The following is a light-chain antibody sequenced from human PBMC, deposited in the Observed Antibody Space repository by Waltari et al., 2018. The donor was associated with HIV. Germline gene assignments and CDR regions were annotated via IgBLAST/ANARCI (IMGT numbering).Light chain of an antibody. J-gene: IGLJ2*01. CDR2: EST. V-gene: IGLV1-40*01. CDR1: SSNIGARYD. Sequence: QSMLTQPPSVSGAPGQRVTISCSGSSSNIGARYDVHWYQHIPGTAPKPLIYESTNRPSGVPDRFSASTSDTSASLAITGLQAEDEADYYCQSFDSVVTASVFGGGTKLTVL. CDR3: QSFDSVVTASV.